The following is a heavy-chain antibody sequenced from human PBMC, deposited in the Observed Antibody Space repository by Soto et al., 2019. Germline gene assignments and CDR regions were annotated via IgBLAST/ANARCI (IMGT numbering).Heavy chain of an antibody. Sequence: GGSLRLSCAASGFTFSSYGMHWVRQAPGKGLEWVAVIWYDGSNKYYADSVKGRFTISRDNSKNTLYLQMNSLRAEDTAVYYCARESCSSTSCYFDYWGQGTLVTVSS. CDR3: ARESCSSTSCYFDY. CDR1: GFTFSSYG. J-gene: IGHJ4*02. D-gene: IGHD2-2*01. V-gene: IGHV3-33*01. CDR2: IWYDGSNK.